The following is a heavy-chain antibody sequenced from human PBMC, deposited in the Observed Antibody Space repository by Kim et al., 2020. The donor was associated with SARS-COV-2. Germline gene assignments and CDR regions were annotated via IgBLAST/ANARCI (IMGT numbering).Heavy chain of an antibody. J-gene: IGHJ5*02. CDR3: ARDASGGSHNWFDP. V-gene: IGHV1-3*01. D-gene: IGHD2-15*01. Sequence: SQKFQGRVTITRDTSASTAYMELSSLRSEDTGVYYCARDASGGSHNWFDPWGQGTLVTVSS.